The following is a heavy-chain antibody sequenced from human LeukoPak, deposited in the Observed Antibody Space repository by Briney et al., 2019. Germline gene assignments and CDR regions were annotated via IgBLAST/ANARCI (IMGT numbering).Heavy chain of an antibody. CDR1: GYTFTSYG. D-gene: IGHD5-18*01. CDR2: IIPIFGTA. CDR3: ARVGGYSYGYWFDP. J-gene: IGHJ5*02. V-gene: IGHV1-69*13. Sequence: ASVKVSCKASGYTFTSYGISWVRQAPGQGLEWMGGIIPIFGTANYAQKFQGRVTITAHESTRTAYMELSSLRSEDTAVYYCARVGGYSYGYWFDPWGQGTLVTVSS.